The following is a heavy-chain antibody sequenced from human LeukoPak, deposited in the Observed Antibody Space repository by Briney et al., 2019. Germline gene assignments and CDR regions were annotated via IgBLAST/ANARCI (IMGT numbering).Heavy chain of an antibody. D-gene: IGHD6-19*01. CDR3: ARVSSGWYLVY. Sequence: SETLSLTCTVSGGSISSSSYYWGWIRQPPGKGLEWIGSIYYSGSTYYNPSLKSRVTISVDASKNQFSLKLSSVTAADTAVYYCARVSSGWYLVYWGQGTLVTVSS. J-gene: IGHJ4*02. V-gene: IGHV4-39*07. CDR1: GGSISSSSYY. CDR2: IYYSGST.